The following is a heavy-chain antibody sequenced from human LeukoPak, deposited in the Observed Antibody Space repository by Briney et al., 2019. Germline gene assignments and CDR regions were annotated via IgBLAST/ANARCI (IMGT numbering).Heavy chain of an antibody. CDR3: ATAIVVVVASTAAFDI. V-gene: IGHV1-24*01. Sequence: ASVKVSCKVSGYTLTQLSMHWVRQAPGKGLEWMGGFDPQDGETIYAQKFQGRVTMTEDTSTDTAYMELTSLRSEDTAVYYCATAIVVVVASTAAFDIWGQGTMVTVSA. J-gene: IGHJ3*02. D-gene: IGHD2-15*01. CDR1: GYTLTQLS. CDR2: FDPQDGET.